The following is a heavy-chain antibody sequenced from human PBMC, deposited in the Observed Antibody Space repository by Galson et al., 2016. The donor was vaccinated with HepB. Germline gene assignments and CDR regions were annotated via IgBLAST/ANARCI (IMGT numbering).Heavy chain of an antibody. V-gene: IGHV1-69*13. D-gene: IGHD3-16*02. CDR1: GGTFSSYV. J-gene: IGHJ3*01. CDR3: ARGGSYRFEAFDV. CDR2: IVPILDTS. Sequence: SVKVSCKVSGGTFSSYVIHWVRQAPGQGLEWMGGIVPILDTSGHAQKFLGRVTFSADDSTTTAYMHLSSLRSEDTAVYFCARGGSYRFEAFDVWGQGTMVTVSS.